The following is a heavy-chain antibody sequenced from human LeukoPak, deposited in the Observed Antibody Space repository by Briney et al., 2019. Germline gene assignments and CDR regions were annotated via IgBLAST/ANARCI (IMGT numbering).Heavy chain of an antibody. V-gene: IGHV3-48*03. D-gene: IGHD2-15*01. Sequence: GGSLRLSCAASGFTFSNYEMNWVRQAPGRGLEWVSYINSGGTTIYYAGSVKGRFTISRDNAKNSLYLQMNSLRAEDTAVYYCAGGDSCPTYWGQGTLVTVSS. CDR1: GFTFSNYE. CDR2: INSGGTTI. J-gene: IGHJ4*02. CDR3: AGGDSCPTY.